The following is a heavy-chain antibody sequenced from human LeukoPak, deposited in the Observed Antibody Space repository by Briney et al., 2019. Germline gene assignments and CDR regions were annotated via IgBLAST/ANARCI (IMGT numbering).Heavy chain of an antibody. J-gene: IGHJ4*02. Sequence: GGSLRLSCAASGFTFSSYAMSWVRQAPGKGLEWVSAISGSGDSTYYADSVKGRFTVSRGNSKNTLYLQMNSPRAEDTAVYYCAKVNSYDFWSGYFSFDYWGQGTLVTVSS. V-gene: IGHV3-23*01. CDR1: GFTFSSYA. CDR2: ISGSGDST. CDR3: AKVNSYDFWSGYFSFDY. D-gene: IGHD3-3*01.